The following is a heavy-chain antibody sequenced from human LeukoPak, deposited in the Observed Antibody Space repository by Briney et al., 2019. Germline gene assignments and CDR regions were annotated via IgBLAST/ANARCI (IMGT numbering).Heavy chain of an antibody. CDR1: GFTFSDYY. CDR2: IGSSGSTI. D-gene: IGHD3-22*01. CDR3: ASHTYYYDSSGASAEYFQH. J-gene: IGHJ1*01. V-gene: IGHV3-11*01. Sequence: GGSLRLSCAASGFTFSDYYMSWIRQAPGKGLEWVSYIGSSGSTIYYADSVKGRFTISRDNAKNSLYLQMNSLRAEDTAVYYCASHTYYYDSSGASAEYFQHWGQGTLVTVSS.